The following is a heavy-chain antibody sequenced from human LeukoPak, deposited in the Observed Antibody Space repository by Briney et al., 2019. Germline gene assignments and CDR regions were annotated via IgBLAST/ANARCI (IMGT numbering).Heavy chain of an antibody. D-gene: IGHD3-16*01. CDR1: GDSISSGDYY. CDR2: ISSSGST. Sequence: SETLSLTCTVSGDSISSGDYYWSWIRQPAGKGLEWIGRISSSGSTNYNPSLKSRVTISVDTSKNQFSLKLSSVTAADTAVYYCARQLDHYDNIYYFDYWGQGTLVTVSS. CDR3: ARQLDHYDNIYYFDY. J-gene: IGHJ4*02. V-gene: IGHV4-61*02.